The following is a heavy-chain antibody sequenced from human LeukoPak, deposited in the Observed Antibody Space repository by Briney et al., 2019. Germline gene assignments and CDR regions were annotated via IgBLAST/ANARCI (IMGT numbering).Heavy chain of an antibody. CDR1: GFTFSTYN. D-gene: IGHD2-21*02. Sequence: PGGSLRLSCAASGFTFSTYNMNWVRQAPGKGLEWVSSITSSGGSTSYADSVKGRFTISRDNAKNSLYLQMNSLRAEDTAVYYCARETYCGGDCYVQYYFDYWGQGTLVTVSS. CDR2: ITSSGGST. V-gene: IGHV3-21*01. J-gene: IGHJ4*02. CDR3: ARETYCGGDCYVQYYFDY.